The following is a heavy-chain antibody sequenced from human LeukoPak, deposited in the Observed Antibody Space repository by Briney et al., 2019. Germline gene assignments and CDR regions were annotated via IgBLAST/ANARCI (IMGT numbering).Heavy chain of an antibody. V-gene: IGHV3-7*01. D-gene: IGHD2-15*01. CDR2: IKQGGSEK. J-gene: IGHJ4*02. CDR3: ARDTDSGGNFDY. Sequence: GXLRLSCAASGFTFSSYWMSWVRQAPGKGVEWVANIKQGGSEKYYVDSVKGRFTISRDNAKNSLYLQMNSLRAEDTAVYYCARDTDSGGNFDYWGQGTLVTVSS. CDR1: GFTFSSYW.